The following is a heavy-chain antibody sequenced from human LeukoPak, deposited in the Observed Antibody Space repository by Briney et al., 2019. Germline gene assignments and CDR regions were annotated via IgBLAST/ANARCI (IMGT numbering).Heavy chain of an antibody. CDR3: TTITAAGYLDY. CDR2: IRSKTDGGTT. V-gene: IGHV3-15*05. J-gene: IGHJ4*02. CDR1: GFTISNAW. Sequence: GGSLRLSCAASGFTISNAWMSWVRQAPGKGLEWVGRIRSKTDGGTTDYAAPVKGRFTISRDDSKNTLYLQMNSVKTEDTAVYYCTTITAAGYLDYWGQGTLVTVSS. D-gene: IGHD6-13*01.